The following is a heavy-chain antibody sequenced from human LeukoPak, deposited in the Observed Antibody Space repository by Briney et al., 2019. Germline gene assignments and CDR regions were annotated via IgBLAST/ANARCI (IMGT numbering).Heavy chain of an antibody. D-gene: IGHD3-10*01. CDR2: INPNSGGT. Sequence: ASVKVSCKASGYTFTGYYMHWVRQAPGQGLEWMGRINPNSGGTNYAQKFRGRVTMTRDTSISTAYMELSRLRSDDTAVYYCARGNNYGSGSYYYYYMDVWGKGTTVTVSS. J-gene: IGHJ6*03. CDR3: ARGNNYGSGSYYYYYMDV. CDR1: GYTFTGYY. V-gene: IGHV1-2*06.